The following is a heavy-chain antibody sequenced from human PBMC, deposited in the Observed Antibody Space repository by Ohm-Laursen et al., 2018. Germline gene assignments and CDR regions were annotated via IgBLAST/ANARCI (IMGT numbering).Heavy chain of an antibody. D-gene: IGHD3-22*01. CDR1: GGSISSSY. V-gene: IGHV4-59*01. Sequence: SETLSLTCAVSGGSISSSYWSWIRQPPGKGLEWIGYIYYSGSTNYNPSLKSRVTISVDTSKNQFSLKLSSVTAADTAVYYCARGGYDSSGYYYGDYWGQGTLVTVSS. J-gene: IGHJ4*02. CDR2: IYYSGST. CDR3: ARGGYDSSGYYYGDY.